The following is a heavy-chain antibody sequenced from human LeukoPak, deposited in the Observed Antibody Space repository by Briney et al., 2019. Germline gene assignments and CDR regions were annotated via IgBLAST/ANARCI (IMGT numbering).Heavy chain of an antibody. D-gene: IGHD3-10*01. V-gene: IGHV1-2*02. CDR1: GYAFTGYY. CDR2: INPNSGGT. J-gene: IGHJ4*02. Sequence: ASVKVSCKASGYAFTGYYMHWVRQAPGQGLEWMGWINPNSGGTNYAQKFQGRVTMTRDTSISTAYMELSRLRSDDTAVYYCARSRTGSGFLFDYWGQGTLVTVSS. CDR3: ARSRTGSGFLFDY.